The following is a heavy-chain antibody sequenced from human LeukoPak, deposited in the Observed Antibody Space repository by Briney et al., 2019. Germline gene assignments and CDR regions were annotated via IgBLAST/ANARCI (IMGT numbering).Heavy chain of an antibody. CDR1: GFSFSSFG. D-gene: IGHD2-2*01. CDR3: ARDGPEYRYFDY. Sequence: GGSLRLSCAASGFSFSSFGMHWVRQAPGEGLEWVAVIWFDGNKENYADSVKGRFTISRDNSKNTLDLQMNSLRVEDTAVYYCARDGPEYRYFDYWGQGTLVTVSS. CDR2: IWFDGNKE. J-gene: IGHJ4*02. V-gene: IGHV3-33*01.